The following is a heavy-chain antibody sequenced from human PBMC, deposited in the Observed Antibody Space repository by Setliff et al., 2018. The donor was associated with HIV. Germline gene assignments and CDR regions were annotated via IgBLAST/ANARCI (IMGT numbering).Heavy chain of an antibody. CDR2: IYPGDSDT. D-gene: IGHD4-4*01. Sequence: PGESLKISCKGSGYSFTSYWIGWVRQMPGKSLEWMGMIYPGDSDTKCSPSFQGQVTISADKSISTAYLQWNRLQASDTAIYYCAGLMQQLSALDYWGQGTLVTVSS. CDR1: GYSFTSYW. V-gene: IGHV5-51*01. CDR3: AGLMQQLSALDY. J-gene: IGHJ4*02.